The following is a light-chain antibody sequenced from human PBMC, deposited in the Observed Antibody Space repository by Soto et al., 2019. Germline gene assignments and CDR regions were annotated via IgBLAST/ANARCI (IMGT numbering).Light chain of an antibody. CDR2: GAS. Sequence: EIVMMQSTATLSVSPGERATLSCRASQIIANNLAWYQQKPGQAPRLLIYGASTRAPGIPARFSGSGSGTEFTLTISSLQSEDFAIYYCQHYNNWLPWTFGQGTKVDLK. CDR1: QIIANN. J-gene: IGKJ1*01. CDR3: QHYNNWLPWT. V-gene: IGKV3-15*01.